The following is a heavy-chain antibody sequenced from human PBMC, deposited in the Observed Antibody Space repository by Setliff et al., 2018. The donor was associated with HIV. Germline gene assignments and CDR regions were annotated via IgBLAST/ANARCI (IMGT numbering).Heavy chain of an antibody. Sequence: PSETLSLTCTVSGVSINSNRYYWGWIRQPPGKGLEWIGSIFYSGTTHYNASLQSRVTISEDTSRNQFSLSLKSVTAADTAVYYCARTLYDDYAFDYWGQGALVTAPQ. J-gene: IGHJ4*02. CDR1: GVSINSNRYY. CDR3: ARTLYDDYAFDY. CDR2: IFYSGTT. V-gene: IGHV4-39*07. D-gene: IGHD4-17*01.